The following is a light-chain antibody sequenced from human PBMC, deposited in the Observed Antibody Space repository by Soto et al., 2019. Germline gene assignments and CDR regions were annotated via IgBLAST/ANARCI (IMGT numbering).Light chain of an antibody. J-gene: IGKJ4*01. CDR2: DAS. V-gene: IGKV1-5*01. Sequence: IPVTHFSFTLAESLRHRRTITCRASQSISRWLDWYQQKPGKAPKLLIYDASSLESGVPSRFSGSGSGTEFTLTISSLQPDDFETYYCQQYNSYPLTFGGGTKVDIK. CDR3: QQYNSYPLT. CDR1: QSISRW.